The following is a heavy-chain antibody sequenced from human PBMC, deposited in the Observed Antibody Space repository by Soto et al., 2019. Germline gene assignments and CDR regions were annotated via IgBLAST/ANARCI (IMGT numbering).Heavy chain of an antibody. D-gene: IGHD6-13*01. CDR2: IYYSGST. V-gene: IGHV4-61*01. Sequence: QVQLQESGPGLVKPSETLSLTCTVSYGSVRTGSYYWNWIRQPPGKGLEWIGYIYYSGSTSYDPSLKSRVTISVDTSKNQFSLKLTSVTAADTAVYYCARAVLQGNPPYYGLDVWGQGTTVTVSS. J-gene: IGHJ6*02. CDR1: YGSVRTGSYY. CDR3: ARAVLQGNPPYYGLDV.